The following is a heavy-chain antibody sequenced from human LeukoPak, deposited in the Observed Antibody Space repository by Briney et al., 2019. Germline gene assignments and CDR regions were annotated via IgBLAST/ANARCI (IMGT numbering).Heavy chain of an antibody. D-gene: IGHD2-21*02. CDR1: GGSISSYY. CDR2: IYSSGST. J-gene: IGHJ4*02. CDR3: ARGGYCGGDCYFYY. V-gene: IGHV4-4*07. Sequence: SETLSLTCTVSGGSISSYYWSWIRQPAGKGLEWIGRIYSSGSTNYNPSLKSRVTISVDTSKNQFSLKLISVTAADTAVYYCARGGYCGGDCYFYYWGQGTLVTVSS.